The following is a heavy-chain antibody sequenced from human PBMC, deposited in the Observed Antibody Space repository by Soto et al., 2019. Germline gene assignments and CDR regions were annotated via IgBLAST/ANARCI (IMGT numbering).Heavy chain of an antibody. V-gene: IGHV5-51*01. CDR2: IYPGDSDT. CDR3: ARPTQINSGYDHDAFDI. CDR1: GYSFTIYC. J-gene: IGHJ3*02. D-gene: IGHD5-12*01. Sequence: GESLKISCNGSGYSFTIYCIGLVLQMPGKGLDWMGIIYPGDSDTRYSPSFQGQVTISADKSISTAYLQWSSLKASDTAMYYCARPTQINSGYDHDAFDIWGQGTMVTVSS.